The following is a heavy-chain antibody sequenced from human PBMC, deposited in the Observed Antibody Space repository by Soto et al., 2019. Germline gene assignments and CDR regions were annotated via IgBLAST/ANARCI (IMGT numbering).Heavy chain of an antibody. V-gene: IGHV2-5*02. J-gene: IGHJ4*02. CDR1: GFSLSTSGVG. CDR3: AHSRPYYYGSGSYNGYFDY. CDR2: IYWDDDK. D-gene: IGHD3-10*01. Sequence: QITLKESGPTLVKPTQTLTLTCTFSGFSLSTSGVGVGWIRQPPGKALEWLALIYWDDDKRYSPSLKSRLTITKDTSKNQVVLTMTNMDPVDTATYYCAHSRPYYYGSGSYNGYFDYWGQGTLVTVSS.